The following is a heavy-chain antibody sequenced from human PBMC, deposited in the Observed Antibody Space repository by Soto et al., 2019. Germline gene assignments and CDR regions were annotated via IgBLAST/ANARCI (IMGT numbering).Heavy chain of an antibody. J-gene: IGHJ6*02. CDR2: ISYDGSNK. Sequence: QVQLVESGGGVVQPGGSLRLSCAASGFSFSRYGMHWVRQAPGKGLEWVAAISYDGSNKYYGDSVKGRFSLSRDNSKNTVYLQMNSLRAEDTAVYYCAKVLAIFTDFHGMDVWGQGTTVTVSS. CDR3: AKVLAIFTDFHGMDV. V-gene: IGHV3-30*18. D-gene: IGHD3-3*01. CDR1: GFSFSRYG.